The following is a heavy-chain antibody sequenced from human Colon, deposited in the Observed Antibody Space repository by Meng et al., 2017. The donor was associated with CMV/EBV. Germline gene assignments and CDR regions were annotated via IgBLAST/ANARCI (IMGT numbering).Heavy chain of an antibody. J-gene: IGHJ4*02. CDR3: ARRAYCGNDCYFFDF. CDR2: VYYSGGT. D-gene: IGHD2-21*02. CDR1: GASMRGFH. V-gene: IGHV4-59*01. Sequence: GSLRLSCTVSGASMRGFHLTWIRQTPGKGLECLGYVYYSGGTTYHPSLKSRVTISVDTSQNQFSLNLSSVTAADTAMYYCARRAYCGNDCYFFDFWGQGTLVTVSS.